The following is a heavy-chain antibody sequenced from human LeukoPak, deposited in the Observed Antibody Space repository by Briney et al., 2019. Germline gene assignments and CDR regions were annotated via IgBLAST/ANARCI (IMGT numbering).Heavy chain of an antibody. D-gene: IGHD5-18*01. CDR1: GGYITSSTYY. Sequence: PSETLSLTCTVSGGYITSSTYYWGWIRQSPGRGLEWIGSFYYSGSTYYNPSLKSRVTISVDTSKNQFSLKLTSVTAADTAVYYCARTTEGGYTYGYFYYYYMDVWGKGTTVTISS. CDR3: ARTTEGGYTYGYFYYYYMDV. CDR2: FYYSGST. V-gene: IGHV4-39*07. J-gene: IGHJ6*03.